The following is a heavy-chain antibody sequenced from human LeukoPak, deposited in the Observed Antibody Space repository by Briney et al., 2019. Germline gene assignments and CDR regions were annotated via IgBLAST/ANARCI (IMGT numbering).Heavy chain of an antibody. CDR2: INPNSGGT. CDR3: AREIPVYCSGGSCYL. V-gene: IGHV1-2*02. J-gene: IGHJ4*02. Sequence: ASVKVSCKASGYTFTGYYMHWVRQAPGQGLEWMGWINPNSGGTNYAQKFQGRVTMTRDTSISTAYMELSRLRSDDTAVYYCAREIPVYCSGGSCYLWGQGTLATVPS. D-gene: IGHD2-15*01. CDR1: GYTFTGYY.